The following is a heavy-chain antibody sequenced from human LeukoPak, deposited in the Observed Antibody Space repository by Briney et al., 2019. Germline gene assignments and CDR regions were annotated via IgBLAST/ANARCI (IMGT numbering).Heavy chain of an antibody. Sequence: GGSLRLSCAVSGITLSNYGMSWVRQAPGKGLEWVAGISGSGGSTDYADSVKGLFTISRDSPKNTLCLQMNSLRAEDTAVYFCAKRGVVTRVILVGFHKEAYYFDSWGRGALVTVSS. V-gene: IGHV3-23*01. CDR3: AKRGVVTRVILVGFHKEAYYFDS. CDR1: GITLSNYG. J-gene: IGHJ4*02. CDR2: ISGSGGST. D-gene: IGHD3-22*01.